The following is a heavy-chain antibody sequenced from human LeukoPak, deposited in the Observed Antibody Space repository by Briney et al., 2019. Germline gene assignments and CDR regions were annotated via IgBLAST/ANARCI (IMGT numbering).Heavy chain of an antibody. V-gene: IGHV4-61*02. CDR1: GGSISSGSYY. D-gene: IGHD3-3*01. CDR3: ARSYYDFWSGYLYHYYYYMDV. CDR2: IYTSGST. Sequence: PSQTLSLTCTVSGGSISSGSYYWSWIRQPAGKGLEWIGRIYTSGSTNYNPSLKSRVTISVDTSKNQFSLKLSSVTAADTAVYYCARSYYDFWSGYLYHYYYYMDVWGKGTTVTVSS. J-gene: IGHJ6*03.